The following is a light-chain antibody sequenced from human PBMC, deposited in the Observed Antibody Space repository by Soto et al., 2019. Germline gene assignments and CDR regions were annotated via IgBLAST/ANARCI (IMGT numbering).Light chain of an antibody. CDR1: SGHSSYA. J-gene: IGLJ1*01. Sequence: QPVLTQSPSASASLGASVKLTCTLSSGHSSYAIAWHQQQPEKGPRYLMKLNSDGRHYQGGGIPDPFSGSSSGAERYLTISGLESEDEADYYCQTWGTGIQVFGAGTKVTVL. CDR3: QTWGTGIQV. V-gene: IGLV4-69*01. CDR2: LNSDGRH.